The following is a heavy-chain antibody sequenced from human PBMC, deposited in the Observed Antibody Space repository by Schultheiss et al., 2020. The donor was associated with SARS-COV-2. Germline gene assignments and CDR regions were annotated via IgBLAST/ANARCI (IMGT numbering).Heavy chain of an antibody. CDR1: GYSFTNYW. CDR3: ARQIRGWWNDYYYYYGMDV. J-gene: IGHJ6*02. CDR2: IYPGDSKT. V-gene: IGHV5-51*01. Sequence: GGSLRLSCKGSGYSFTNYWIGWVRQMPGKGLEWMGVIYPGDSKTKYSPSFEGQVTISVDKSISTAYLQWSSLKASDTAMYYCARQIRGWWNDYYYYYGMDVWGQGTTVTVSS. D-gene: IGHD6-19*01.